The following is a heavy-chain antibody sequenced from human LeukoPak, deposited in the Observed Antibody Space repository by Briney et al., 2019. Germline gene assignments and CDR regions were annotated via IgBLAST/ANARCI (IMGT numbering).Heavy chain of an antibody. D-gene: IGHD5-12*01. J-gene: IGHJ4*02. Sequence: GGSLRLSCAASGFTFSNAYMNWVRQAPGKGLEWVSVIYSGGSTYYADSVKGRFTISRDNSKNTLYLQMNSLRAEDTAVYYCARGGATLNDDWGQGTLVTVSS. V-gene: IGHV3-53*01. CDR3: ARGGATLNDD. CDR1: GFTFSNAY. CDR2: IYSGGST.